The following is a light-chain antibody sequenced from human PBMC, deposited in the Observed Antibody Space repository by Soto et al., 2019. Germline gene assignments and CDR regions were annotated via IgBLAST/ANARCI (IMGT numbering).Light chain of an antibody. CDR1: SGHADYI. J-gene: IGLJ3*02. CDR2: LERGGNY. Sequence: QAVVTQSSSASASVGSSVTFTCTLRSGHADYIIAWHQQQPGKAPRFLMRLERGGNYNRGSGVSDRFSGSSSGANRYLTISNLQFEDEGVYYGETWDSNSLVFGGGTKLTVL. CDR3: ETWDSNSLV. V-gene: IGLV4-60*02.